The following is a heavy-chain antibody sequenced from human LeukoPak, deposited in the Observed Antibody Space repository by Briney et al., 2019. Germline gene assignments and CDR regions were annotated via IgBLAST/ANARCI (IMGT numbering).Heavy chain of an antibody. D-gene: IGHD1-26*01. V-gene: IGHV3-30*02. J-gene: IGHJ4*02. CDR2: ITNEGSNK. CDR3: AKELFQWANADY. CDR1: GFTFSTYG. Sequence: PGGSLRLSCAASGFTFSTYGMHWVRQAPSKGLEWVAFITNEGSNKSYTDSVKGRFTISRDNSKNTLYLQMNSLRAEDTAVYYCAKELFQWANADYWGQGTLVTVSS.